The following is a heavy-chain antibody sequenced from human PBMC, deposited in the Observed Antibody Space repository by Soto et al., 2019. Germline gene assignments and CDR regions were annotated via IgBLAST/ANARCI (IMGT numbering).Heavy chain of an antibody. J-gene: IGHJ4*02. V-gene: IGHV2-70*11. CDR1: GFSLSTSGMC. Sequence: SGPTLVNPTQTLTLTCTFSGFSLSTSGMCVSWIRQPPGKALEWLARIDWDDDKYYSTSLKTRLTISKDTSKNQVVLTMTNMDPVDTATYYCARTTVLRYFDWSNFDYWGQGTLVTVSS. CDR3: ARTTVLRYFDWSNFDY. D-gene: IGHD3-9*01. CDR2: IDWDDDK.